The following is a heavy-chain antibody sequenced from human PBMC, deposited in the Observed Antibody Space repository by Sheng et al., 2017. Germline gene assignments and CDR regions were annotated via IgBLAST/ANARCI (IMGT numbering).Heavy chain of an antibody. J-gene: IGHJ5*02. D-gene: IGHD2-15*01. CDR3: ASQQLLLNWFHP. Sequence: QVQLQESGPGLVKPSETLSLTCTVSGYSISSGYYWGWIRQPPGKGLEWIGSIYHSGSTYYNPSLKSRVTISVDTSKNQFSLKLSSVTAADTAVYYCASQQLLLNWFHPGAREPWSPSP. V-gene: IGHV4-38-2*02. CDR2: IYHSGST. CDR1: GYSISSGYY.